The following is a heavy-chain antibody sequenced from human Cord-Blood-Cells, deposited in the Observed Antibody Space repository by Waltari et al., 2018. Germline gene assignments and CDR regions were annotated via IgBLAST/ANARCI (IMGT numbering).Heavy chain of an antibody. Sequence: EVQLVESGGGLVKPGGSLRLSWAAAGVTSGCYSMNWVRQAPGKGLECVSSISSSSSYIYYADSVKGRFTISRDNAKNSLYLQMNSLRAEDTAVYYCARSGYFGDAFDIWGQGTMVTVSS. D-gene: IGHD3-10*01. J-gene: IGHJ3*02. V-gene: IGHV3-21*01. CDR1: GVTSGCYS. CDR3: ARSGYFGDAFDI. CDR2: ISSSSSYI.